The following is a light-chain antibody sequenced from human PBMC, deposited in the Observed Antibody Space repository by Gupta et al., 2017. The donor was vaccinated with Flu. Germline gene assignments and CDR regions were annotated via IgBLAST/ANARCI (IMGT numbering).Light chain of an antibody. V-gene: IGKV2-24*01. J-gene: IGKJ1*01. CDR2: KIS. CDR1: QSRVHSDGNTY. Sequence: DIVMTQTPLSSPVTLGQPASISCRSSQSRVHSDGNTYLSWLQQRPGQPPRLLIYKISNRVSGVPDRFSGSGAGTDFTLKISRVEAEDVGVYYCRQAKQSPWTFGQGTKVEIK. CDR3: RQAKQSPWT.